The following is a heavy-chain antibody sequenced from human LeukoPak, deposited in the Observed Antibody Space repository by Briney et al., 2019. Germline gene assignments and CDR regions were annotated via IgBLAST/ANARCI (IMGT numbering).Heavy chain of an antibody. CDR1: GGSISSSSYY. V-gene: IGHV4-39*07. J-gene: IGHJ3*02. CDR3: ARDHGGYSSGYLDAFDI. D-gene: IGHD3-22*01. CDR2: IYYSGST. Sequence: PSETLSLTCTVSGGSISSSSYYWGWIRQPPGKGLEWIGSIYYSGSTYYNPSLKSRVTIPVDTSKNQFSLKLSSVTAADTAVYYCARDHGGYSSGYLDAFDIWGQGTMVTVSS.